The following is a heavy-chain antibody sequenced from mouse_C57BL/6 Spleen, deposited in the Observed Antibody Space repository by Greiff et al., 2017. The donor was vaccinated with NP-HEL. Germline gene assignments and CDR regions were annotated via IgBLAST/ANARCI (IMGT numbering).Heavy chain of an antibody. J-gene: IGHJ3*01. V-gene: IGHV1-66*01. CDR3: ARSGDGYVFAY. CDR2: VYPGSGNT. D-gene: IGHD2-2*01. CDR1: GYSFTSYY. Sequence: QVQLKESGPELVKPGASVKISCKASGYSFTSYYIHWVKQRPGQGLEWIGWVYPGSGNTKYNEKFKGKATLTADTSSSTAYMQLSSLTSEDTAVYYCARSGDGYVFAYWGQGTLVTVSA.